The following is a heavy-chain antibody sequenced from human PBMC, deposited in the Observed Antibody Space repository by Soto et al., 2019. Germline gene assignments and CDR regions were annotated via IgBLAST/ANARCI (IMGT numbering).Heavy chain of an antibody. Sequence: QGQLVQSAPEVRKPGASVKVSCKASGYPFSTYGISWVRQAPGQGLERMGWISGYNGQTNYAQKFRGRVTLTTDTSATTAYMEPRSLRSYDTATYFCARDGRKELWVEGLNAMDVWGQGTTVTVSS. V-gene: IGHV1-18*01. CDR1: GYPFSTYG. J-gene: IGHJ6*02. CDR2: ISGYNGQT. D-gene: IGHD1-1*01. CDR3: ARDGRKELWVEGLNAMDV.